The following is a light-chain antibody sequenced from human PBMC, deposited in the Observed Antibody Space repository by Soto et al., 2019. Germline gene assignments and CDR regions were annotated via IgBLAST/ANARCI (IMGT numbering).Light chain of an antibody. J-gene: IGKJ1*01. CDR3: QHYNSYSEA. CDR1: QSVSSSY. Sequence: IVLTRSPGTLSLSPGERAALAVMASQSVSSSYLAWYQQKPGQAPRLLIYGASSRATGIPSRFSGSGSGTEFTLTISSLQPDDFATYYCQHYNSYSEAFGQGTKVDIK. CDR2: GAS. V-gene: IGKV3-20*01.